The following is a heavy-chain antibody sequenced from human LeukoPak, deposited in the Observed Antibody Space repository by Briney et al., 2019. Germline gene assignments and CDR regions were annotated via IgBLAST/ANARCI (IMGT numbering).Heavy chain of an antibody. CDR3: ARDLRYDSSGYPDY. Sequence: PGGSLRLSCAASGFTFSSYSMSWVRQAPGKGLEGVSYISSSSSTIYYADSVKGRFTISRDNAKNSLYLQMNSLRDEDTAVYYCARDLRYDSSGYPDYWGQGTLVTVSS. J-gene: IGHJ4*02. D-gene: IGHD3-22*01. CDR2: ISSSSSTI. CDR1: GFTFSSYS. V-gene: IGHV3-48*02.